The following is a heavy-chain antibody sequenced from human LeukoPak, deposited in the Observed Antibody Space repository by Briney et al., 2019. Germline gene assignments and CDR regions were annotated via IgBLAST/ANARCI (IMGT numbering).Heavy chain of an antibody. CDR1: GFTFSSYG. CDR2: ISYDGSNK. CDR3: AKGHQVVDY. Sequence: GGSLRLSCAASGFTFSSYGMHWVRQAPGKGLEWVAVISYDGSNKYYADSVKGRFTISRDNSKNTLYLQMNSLRAEDTAVYYCAKGHQVVDYWGQGTLVTVSS. J-gene: IGHJ4*02. D-gene: IGHD2-2*01. V-gene: IGHV3-30*18.